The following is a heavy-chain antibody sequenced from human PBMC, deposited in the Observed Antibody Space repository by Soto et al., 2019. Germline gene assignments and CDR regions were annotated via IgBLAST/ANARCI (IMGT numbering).Heavy chain of an antibody. D-gene: IGHD3-10*01. J-gene: IGHJ3*02. CDR3: AYSGGYYNDAFDI. Sequence: EVQLVESGGGLVQPGRSLRLSCAASGFTFDDYAMHWVRQAPGKGLEWVSGISWNSGSIGYADSVKGRFTISRDNAKNSLYLQMNSLRAEDTALYYCAYSGGYYNDAFDIWGQGTMVTVSS. V-gene: IGHV3-9*01. CDR1: GFTFDDYA. CDR2: ISWNSGSI.